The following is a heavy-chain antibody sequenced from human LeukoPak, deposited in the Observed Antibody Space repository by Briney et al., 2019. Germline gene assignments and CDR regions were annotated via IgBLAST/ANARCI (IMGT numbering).Heavy chain of an antibody. CDR2: ISGSGGST. D-gene: IGHD3-10*01. CDR3: ARDGLRMVRGVNPYFDY. Sequence: PGGSLRLSCAASGFTFSSYGMHWVRQAPGKGLEWVSAISGSGGSTYYADSVKGRFTISRDNSKNTLYLQMNSLRAEDTAVYYCARDGLRMVRGVNPYFDYWGQGTLVTVSS. CDR1: GFTFSSYG. J-gene: IGHJ4*02. V-gene: IGHV3-23*01.